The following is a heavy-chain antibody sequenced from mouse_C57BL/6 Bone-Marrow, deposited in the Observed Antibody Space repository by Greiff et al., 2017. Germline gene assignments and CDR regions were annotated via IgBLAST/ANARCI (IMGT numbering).Heavy chain of an antibody. Sequence: EVQLQQSGAELVKPGASVKLSCTASGFNIKDYYMHWVKQRTEQGLAWIGRSDPEDGETKYDPKFQGKATLTADTSSNTAYLQLSSLSSEDTAVYYCARTIYGGDPLDYLGQGTTLTVSS. D-gene: IGHD2-13*01. CDR2: SDPEDGET. CDR1: GFNIKDYY. J-gene: IGHJ2*01. CDR3: ARTIYGGDPLDY. V-gene: IGHV14-2*01.